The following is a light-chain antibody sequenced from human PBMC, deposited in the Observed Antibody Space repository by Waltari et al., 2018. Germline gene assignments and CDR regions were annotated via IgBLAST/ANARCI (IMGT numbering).Light chain of an antibody. CDR1: QTISSR. Sequence: DIQMTQSPSTLSASVGDRVTITCRASQTISSRLAWYQQKPGKAPKVLISNASTLESGVPSRFSGSGFGTEFTLTITSLQPDDFATYYCQHYNNYPLTFAGGTRVEIK. V-gene: IGKV1-5*03. CDR3: QHYNNYPLT. CDR2: NAS. J-gene: IGKJ4*01.